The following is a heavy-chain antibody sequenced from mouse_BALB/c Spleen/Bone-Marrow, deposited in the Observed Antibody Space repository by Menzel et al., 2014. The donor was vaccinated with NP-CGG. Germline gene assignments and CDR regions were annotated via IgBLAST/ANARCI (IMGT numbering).Heavy chain of an antibody. Sequence: LVKTGASVKISCKASGYSFTGYYMHWVKQSHGKSLEWIGYISCYNGATSYNQKFKGKATFTVDTSSSTAYMRFNSLTSEGSAVYCGARGDYGDWYFDVWGAGTTVTVSS. CDR3: ARGDYGDWYFDV. D-gene: IGHD2-4*01. V-gene: IGHV1S34*01. CDR2: ISCYNGAT. CDR1: GYSFTGYY. J-gene: IGHJ1*01.